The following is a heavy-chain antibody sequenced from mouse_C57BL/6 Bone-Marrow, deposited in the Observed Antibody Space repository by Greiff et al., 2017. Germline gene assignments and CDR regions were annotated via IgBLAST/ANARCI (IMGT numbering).Heavy chain of an antibody. Sequence: QVQLQQSGSELRSPGSSVKLSCKDFDSEVFPIAYMSWVRQKPGHGFEWIGGILPSIGRTIYGEKFEDKATLDADTLSNTAYLELNSLTSEDSAIYYCARIYYGSSSYWYFDVWGTGTTVTVSS. D-gene: IGHD1-1*01. CDR1: DSEVFPIAY. V-gene: IGHV15-2*01. CDR2: ILPSIGRT. J-gene: IGHJ1*03. CDR3: ARIYYGSSSYWYFDV.